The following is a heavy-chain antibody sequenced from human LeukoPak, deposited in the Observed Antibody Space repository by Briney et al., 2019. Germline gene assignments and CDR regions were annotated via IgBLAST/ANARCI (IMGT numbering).Heavy chain of an antibody. CDR3: ATIKRGNIFGYFDF. CDR1: GASMNTHY. CDR2: MLDTVTT. Sequence: SETLSLTCAVSGASMNTHYWSWIRQPPGKGLEWIGYMLDTVTTKDNPSLKSRYTLSADTSKNQFSLRLTSVTAADTAVYYCATIKRGNIFGYFDFWGQGIPVTVSS. D-gene: IGHD5-18*01. J-gene: IGHJ4*02. V-gene: IGHV4-59*11.